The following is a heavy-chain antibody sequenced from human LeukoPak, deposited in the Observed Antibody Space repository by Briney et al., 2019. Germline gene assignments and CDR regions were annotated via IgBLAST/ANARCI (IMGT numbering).Heavy chain of an antibody. Sequence: SVKVSGKASGYTFTSYGISWVRQAPGQGLEWMGGIIPIFGTANYAQKFQGRVTITADESTSTAYMELSSLRSEDTAVYYCASFSTRYYYDSSGYYYWDYWGQGTLVTVSS. V-gene: IGHV1-69*13. CDR3: ASFSTRYYYDSSGYYYWDY. CDR1: GYTFTSYG. J-gene: IGHJ4*02. CDR2: IIPIFGTA. D-gene: IGHD3-22*01.